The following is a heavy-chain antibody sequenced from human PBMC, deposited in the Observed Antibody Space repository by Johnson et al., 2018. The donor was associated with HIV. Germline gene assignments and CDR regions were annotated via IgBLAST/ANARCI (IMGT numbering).Heavy chain of an antibody. CDR2: ISYDGRNK. V-gene: IGHV3-30*18. Sequence: EQLVESGGGVVQPGRSLRLSCVASGFTFSSYGMHWVRQAPGKGLEWVAVISYDGRNKDYAESVRGRFTVSRDNSKHTLYLQMNSLRAEDTAVYYCAKPYGSGSYDAFDIWGQGTMVTVSS. CDR3: AKPYGSGSYDAFDI. D-gene: IGHD3-10*01. J-gene: IGHJ3*02. CDR1: GFTFSSYG.